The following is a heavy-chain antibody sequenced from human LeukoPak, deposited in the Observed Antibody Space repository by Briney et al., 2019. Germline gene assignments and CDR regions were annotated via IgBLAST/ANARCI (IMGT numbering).Heavy chain of an antibody. D-gene: IGHD2-8*01. CDR2: IYTSGST. J-gene: IGHJ5*02. CDR1: GGSISSYY. Sequence: PSETLSLPCTVSGGSISSYYWSWIRQPPGKGLEWIGYIYTSGSTNYNPSLKSRVTISVDTSKNQFSLKLSSVTAADTAVYYCARHTRDGLDPWGQGTLVTVSS. CDR3: ARHTRDGLDP. V-gene: IGHV4-4*09.